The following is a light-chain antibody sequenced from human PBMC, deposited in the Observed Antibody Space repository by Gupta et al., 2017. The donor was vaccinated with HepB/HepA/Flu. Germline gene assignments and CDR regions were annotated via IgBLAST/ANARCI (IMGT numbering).Light chain of an antibody. V-gene: IGLV2-14*01. CDR1: SSDVGGYSY. Sequence: QSALTQPASVSGSPGQSITISCTGTSSDVGGYSYVSWYQQHPGKAPKLMIYDVTNRPSGVSNRFSGSKSGNTASLTISGLQAEDEATYYCTSYTSSRNSVVFGGGTKLTVL. CDR2: DVT. J-gene: IGLJ2*01. CDR3: TSYTSSRNSVV.